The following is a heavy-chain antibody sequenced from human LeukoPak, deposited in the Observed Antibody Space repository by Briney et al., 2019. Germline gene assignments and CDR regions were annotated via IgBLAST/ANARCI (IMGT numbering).Heavy chain of an antibody. V-gene: IGHV3-23*01. J-gene: IGHJ3*02. D-gene: IGHD4-17*01. Sequence: GGSLKLSCEASGFXFTSYAISWAGKPPGKGLEWFSHIGGSGGSTYYADSVKGRFTISRDNSKNTLYLQMNSLRAEDTAVYYCAKTPSTVTTGTDAFDIWGQGTMVTVSS. CDR1: GFXFTSYA. CDR2: IGGSGGST. CDR3: AKTPSTVTTGTDAFDI.